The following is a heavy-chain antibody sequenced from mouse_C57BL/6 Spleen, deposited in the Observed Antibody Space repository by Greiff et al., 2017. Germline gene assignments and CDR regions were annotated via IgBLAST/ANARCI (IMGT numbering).Heavy chain of an antibody. J-gene: IGHJ1*03. CDR2: ISDGGRYT. CDR1: GFTFSSYA. D-gene: IGHD1-1*01. CDR3: ARDPHYGSSHWYFDV. V-gene: IGHV5-4*01. Sequence: EVKLMESGGGLVKPGGSLKLSCAASGFTFSSYAMSWVRQTPEKRLEGVATISDGGRYTYYPDNVKGRFTTSRDNAKNNLYLQMSHLKSEDTAMYYCARDPHYGSSHWYFDVWGTGTTVTVSS.